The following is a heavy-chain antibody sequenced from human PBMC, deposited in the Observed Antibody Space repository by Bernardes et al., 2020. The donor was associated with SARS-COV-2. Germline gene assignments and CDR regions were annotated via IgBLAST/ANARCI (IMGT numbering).Heavy chain of an antibody. CDR3: AKREYYDFWSGSAEYYFDY. V-gene: IGHV3-23*01. CDR1: GFTFSSYA. CDR2: ISGSGGST. D-gene: IGHD3-3*01. J-gene: IGHJ4*02. Sequence: GGSLRLSCAASGFTFSSYAMNWVRQAPGKGLEWVSAISGSGGSTYYADSVRGRFTISRDNSKNTLYLQMNSQRAEDTAVYYCAKREYYDFWSGSAEYYFDYWGQGTLVTVSS.